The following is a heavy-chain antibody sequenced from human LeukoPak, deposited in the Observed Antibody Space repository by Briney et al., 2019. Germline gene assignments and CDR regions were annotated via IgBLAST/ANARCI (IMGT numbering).Heavy chain of an antibody. CDR3: ARDRIAVAGGFDY. V-gene: IGHV1-2*02. CDR1: GYTFTGYY. J-gene: IGHJ4*02. CDR2: INPNSGGT. Sequence: ASVKVSCKASGYTFTGYYMHWVRQAPGQGLEWMGWINPNSGGTNYAQKFQGRVTMTRDTSISTDYMELSRLRSDDTAVYYCARDRIAVAGGFDYWGQGTLVTVSS. D-gene: IGHD6-19*01.